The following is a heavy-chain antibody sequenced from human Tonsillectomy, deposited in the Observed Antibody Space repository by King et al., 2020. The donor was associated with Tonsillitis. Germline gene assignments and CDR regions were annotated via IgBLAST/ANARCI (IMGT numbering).Heavy chain of an antibody. V-gene: IGHV3-20*04. CDR2: INWNGSST. D-gene: IGHD1-26*01. J-gene: IGHJ4*02. CDR3: ARDLGGSYKGVDY. CDR1: GFTFDDYG. Sequence: EVQLVESGGGVVRPGGSLRLSGAASGFTFDDYGMTWVRQAPGKGLVWVSGINWNGSSTGYADSVRGRFTISRDNARNSLYLQMNTLRAAATALYYCARDLGGSYKGVDYWGQGTLVTVSS.